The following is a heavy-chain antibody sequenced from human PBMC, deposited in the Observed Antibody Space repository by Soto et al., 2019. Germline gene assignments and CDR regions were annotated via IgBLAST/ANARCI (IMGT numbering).Heavy chain of an antibody. J-gene: IGHJ3*01. Sequence: GGSLRLSCAASGFTVSSNCMSWVRQAPGKGLDWVSVIYTGGSTYYADSVKGRFTISRDNSKNTLYLQMNSLRAEDTAVYYCARTSPRYFDWFGAFDVWGQGTMVTVSS. CDR2: IYTGGST. CDR3: ARTSPRYFDWFGAFDV. D-gene: IGHD3-9*01. V-gene: IGHV3-66*01. CDR1: GFTVSSNC.